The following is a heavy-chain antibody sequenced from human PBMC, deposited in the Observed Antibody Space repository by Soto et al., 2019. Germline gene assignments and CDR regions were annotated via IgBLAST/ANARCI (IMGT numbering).Heavy chain of an antibody. CDR1: RFTFNSSA. V-gene: IGHV1-58*01. CDR2: ILVGSGNT. D-gene: IGHD5-18*01. CDR3: AADKGHSYGYGTY. Sequence: QMQLVQSGPEVKKPGTSVKVSCKASRFTFNSSAVQWVRQARGQRLEWIGWILVGSGNTDYAQKFQERVTITRDMSTSAAYMGLSSLSSEDTAVYYCAADKGHSYGYGTYWGQGTLVTVSS. J-gene: IGHJ4*02.